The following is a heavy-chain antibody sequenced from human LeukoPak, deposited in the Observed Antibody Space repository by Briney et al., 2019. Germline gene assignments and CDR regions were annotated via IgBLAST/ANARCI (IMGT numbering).Heavy chain of an antibody. V-gene: IGHV3-74*01. Sequence: GSLRLSCAASGFTFSNYWMHWVRQVPGKGLVWVSRINVDGSVKSYADSVKGRFTISRDNAKNTVSLQMNRLRAEDTAVYYCVRDLILVDTPGDDFDYWGQGALVTVSS. CDR2: INVDGSVK. CDR1: GFTFSNYW. D-gene: IGHD4-23*01. J-gene: IGHJ4*02. CDR3: VRDLILVDTPGDDFDY.